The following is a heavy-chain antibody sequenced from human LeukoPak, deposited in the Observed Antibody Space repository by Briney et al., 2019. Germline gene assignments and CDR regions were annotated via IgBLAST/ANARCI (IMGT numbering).Heavy chain of an antibody. CDR2: INPYSGAI. CDR1: GFTFTDEY. Sequence: ASVKVSCKSSGFTFTDEYIHWVRQAPGQGLEWMGWINPYSGAINYAQKFQGRVTLTRDTSISTAYMELSRLTSGDTAVYHCANGWGNRYFDYWGQGTLVTVSS. V-gene: IGHV1-2*02. CDR3: ANGWGNRYFDY. D-gene: IGHD7-27*01. J-gene: IGHJ4*02.